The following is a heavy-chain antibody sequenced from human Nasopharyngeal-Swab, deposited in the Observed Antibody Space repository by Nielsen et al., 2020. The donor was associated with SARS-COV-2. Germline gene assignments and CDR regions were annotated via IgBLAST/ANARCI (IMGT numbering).Heavy chain of an antibody. CDR2: ISYDGSNK. CDR1: GFTFSSHG. CDR3: GRGMDV. V-gene: IGHV3-30*03. Sequence: LSLTCAASGFTFSSHGMHWVRQAPGKGPEWVAVISYDGSNKYYADSVKGRFTISRDNSKNTLYLQMNSLRAEDTAVYYCGRGMDVWGQGTTVTVSS. J-gene: IGHJ6*02.